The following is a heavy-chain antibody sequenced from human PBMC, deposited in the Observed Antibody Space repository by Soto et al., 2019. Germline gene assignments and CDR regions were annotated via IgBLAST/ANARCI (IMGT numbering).Heavy chain of an antibody. CDR3: ASTGYCSGGSCYVWFDP. D-gene: IGHD2-15*01. J-gene: IGHJ5*02. CDR2: IYYSGST. V-gene: IGHV4-39*01. CDR1: GGSISSSSYY. Sequence: QLQLQESGPGLVKPSETLSLTCTVSGGSISSSSYYWGWIRQPPGKGLEWIGSIYYSGSTYYNPSLKSRVTRSVDTSKNQFSLKLSSVTAADTAVYYCASTGYCSGGSCYVWFDPWGQGTLVTVSS.